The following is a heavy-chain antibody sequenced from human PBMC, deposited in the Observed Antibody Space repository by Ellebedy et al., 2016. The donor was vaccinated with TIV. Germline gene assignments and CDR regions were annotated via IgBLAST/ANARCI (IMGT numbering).Heavy chain of an antibody. J-gene: IGHJ4*02. CDR3: ARGGDGDYWGSSDY. CDR1: EFIFSSYA. V-gene: IGHV3-30*01. Sequence: GESLKISCAVSEFIFSSYAMHWVRQAPGEGLEWVAVISHDEIDKNYADSVKGRFTLSRDNSKNMLYLQMNSRRAEDTAVNYGARGGDGDYWGSSDYWGQGTLVTVSS. D-gene: IGHD4-17*01. CDR2: ISHDEIDK.